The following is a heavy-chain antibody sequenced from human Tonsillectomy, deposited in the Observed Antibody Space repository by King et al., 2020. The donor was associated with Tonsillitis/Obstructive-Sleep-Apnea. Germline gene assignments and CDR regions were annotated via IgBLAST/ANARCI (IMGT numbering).Heavy chain of an antibody. J-gene: IGHJ5*02. CDR1: GCTFNSYN. CDR3: ARDREYCSGGSCYSGPYWFDP. Sequence: VQLVESGGGLVKPGGSLRLSCAASGCTFNSYNMNWVRQAPGKGLEWVSSITSSSSYIYNADSVKGRFTISRENSKNSLYLQMNSLRAEDTAVYFCARDREYCSGGSCYSGPYWFDPWGQGTLVTVSS. V-gene: IGHV3-21*01. CDR2: ITSSSSYI. D-gene: IGHD2-15*01.